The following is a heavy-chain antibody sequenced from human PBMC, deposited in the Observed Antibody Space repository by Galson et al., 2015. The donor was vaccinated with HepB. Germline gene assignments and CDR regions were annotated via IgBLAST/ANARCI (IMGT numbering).Heavy chain of an antibody. J-gene: IGHJ4*02. CDR1: GFTFSYYS. CDR3: ARENDYYFDY. D-gene: IGHD1-1*01. CDR2: ISSSGSTM. Sequence: SLRLSCAASGFTFSYYSMNWVRQAPGKGLEWVSYISSSGSTMYHAESCQGRSTSCRDTAKNSLYLRMNSLRAEDTAVYFCARENDYYFDYWGQGTLVTVSS. V-gene: IGHV3-48*01.